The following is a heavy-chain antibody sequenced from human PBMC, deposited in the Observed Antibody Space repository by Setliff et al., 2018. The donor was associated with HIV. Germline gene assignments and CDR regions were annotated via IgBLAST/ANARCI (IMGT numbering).Heavy chain of an antibody. CDR3: ARRDGRSMNAFQI. J-gene: IGHJ3*01. Sequence: GESLKISCQALDYTFSTYWIGWVRQMPGEGLEWMGVIYPDDSNIRYNPSFQSQVTISADKSIATAYLEIHNLKASDTATYYCARRDGRSMNAFQIWGPGTKVTVSS. CDR1: DYTFSTYW. CDR2: IYPDDSNI. V-gene: IGHV5-51*01. D-gene: IGHD6-13*01.